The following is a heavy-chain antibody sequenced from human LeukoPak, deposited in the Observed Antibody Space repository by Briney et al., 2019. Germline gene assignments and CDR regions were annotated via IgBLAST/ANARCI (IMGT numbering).Heavy chain of an antibody. CDR2: IYHSGST. D-gene: IGHD6-13*01. J-gene: IGHJ4*02. V-gene: IGHV4-38-2*02. CDR1: GYSISSGYH. CDR3: ARVTGYVMEDYFDY. Sequence: PSETLSLTCTVSGYSISSGYHWGWIRQPPGKGLEWIGSIYHSGSTYYNPSLKSRVTISVDTSKNQFSLRLSSVTAADTAVYYCARVTGYVMEDYFDYWGQGTLVTVSS.